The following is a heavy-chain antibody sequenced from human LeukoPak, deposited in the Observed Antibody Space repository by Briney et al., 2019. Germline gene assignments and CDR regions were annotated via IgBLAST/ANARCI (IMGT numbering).Heavy chain of an antibody. CDR2: IYYSGST. D-gene: IGHD4-23*01. V-gene: IGHV4-59*01. CDR3: ARSVYGGQTGSWFDP. Sequence: ETLSLTCTVSGGSISSYYWSWIRPPPGKGLEWIGYIYYSGSTNYNPSHKSRVTISVDTSKNQFSLKLSSVTAADTAVYYCARSVYGGQTGSWFDPWGQGTLVTVSS. CDR1: GGSISSYY. J-gene: IGHJ5*02.